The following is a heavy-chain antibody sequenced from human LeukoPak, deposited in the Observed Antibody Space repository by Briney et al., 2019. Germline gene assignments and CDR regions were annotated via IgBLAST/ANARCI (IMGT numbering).Heavy chain of an antibody. J-gene: IGHJ4*02. D-gene: IGHD3-10*01. CDR2: IYTSGST. Sequence: SETLSLTCTVSGGSISSYYWSWIRQPAGKGLEWIGRIYTSGSTNYNPSLKSRVTMSVDTSKNQFSLKLSSVTAADAAVYYCAREDDYYGSGSYYNFDYWGQGTLVTVSS. V-gene: IGHV4-4*07. CDR1: GGSISSYY. CDR3: AREDDYYGSGSYYNFDY.